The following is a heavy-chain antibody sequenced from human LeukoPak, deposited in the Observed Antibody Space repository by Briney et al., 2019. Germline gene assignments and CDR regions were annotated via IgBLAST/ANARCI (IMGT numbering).Heavy chain of an antibody. CDR1: DGSTTGYY. D-gene: IGHD6-6*01. Sequence: PSETLSLTCSVSDGSTTGYYWSWIRQPPGKGLEWIAYVYYTGRTLYNPSLKSRVTISVDTSKNQFSLKLSSVTAADTAVYYCARAEKARPGAFDIWGQGTMVTVSS. CDR3: ARAEKARPGAFDI. J-gene: IGHJ3*02. CDR2: VYYTGRT. V-gene: IGHV4-59*01.